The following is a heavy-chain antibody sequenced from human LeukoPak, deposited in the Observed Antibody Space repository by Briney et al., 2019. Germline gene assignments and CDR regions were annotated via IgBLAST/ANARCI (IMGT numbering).Heavy chain of an antibody. CDR2: ISSSSSYI. Sequence: PGGCLRLSCAASGFTSSSYSMNWVRQAPGKGLEWVSSISSSSSYIYYADSVKGRFTISRDNAKNSLYLQMNSLRAEDTAVYYCARGGQQLVLEFDYWGQGTLVTVSS. CDR1: GFTSSSYS. D-gene: IGHD6-13*01. V-gene: IGHV3-21*01. CDR3: ARGGQQLVLEFDY. J-gene: IGHJ4*02.